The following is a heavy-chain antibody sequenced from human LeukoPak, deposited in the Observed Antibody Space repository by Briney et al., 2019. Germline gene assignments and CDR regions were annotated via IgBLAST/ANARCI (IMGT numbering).Heavy chain of an antibody. CDR1: GFTFDDYA. Sequence: GGSLRLSCAASGFTFDDYAMHWVRQAPGKGLEWVSLISGDGGSTYYADSVKGRFTISRDNSKNSLYLQMNSLSTEDTALYYCAKDMYSGSYLRGSDYWGQGPLVTVSS. CDR2: ISGDGGST. J-gene: IGHJ4*02. V-gene: IGHV3-43*02. D-gene: IGHD1-26*01. CDR3: AKDMYSGSYLRGSDY.